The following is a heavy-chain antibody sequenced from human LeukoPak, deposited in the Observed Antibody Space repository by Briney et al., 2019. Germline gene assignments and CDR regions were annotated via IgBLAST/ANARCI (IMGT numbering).Heavy chain of an antibody. CDR3: AGEDYGGYRFDY. V-gene: IGHV4-59*01. Sequence: PSETLSLTCTVSGVSITSYYWSWIRQPPGKGLEWIGYISYSGSTNYNPSLKSPVTISVDASKHQFSLKLNSVTAAATAMYYCAGEDYGGYRFDYWGQGTLVTVSS. CDR2: ISYSGST. CDR1: GVSITSYY. J-gene: IGHJ4*02. D-gene: IGHD4-23*01.